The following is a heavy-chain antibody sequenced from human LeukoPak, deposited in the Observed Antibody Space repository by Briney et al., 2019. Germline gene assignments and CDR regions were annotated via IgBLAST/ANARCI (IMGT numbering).Heavy chain of an antibody. Sequence: ASVKVSCKASGYTFTDYYTNWIRQAPGQGLEWMGWINPNRGGTSYAQNFQGRVTMTRDTPITTAYMELSRLRSDDTAVYYCARRQIDCSTTSCYVDYWGQGTLVTVSS. J-gene: IGHJ4*02. V-gene: IGHV1-2*02. CDR3: ARRQIDCSTTSCYVDY. CDR2: INPNRGGT. D-gene: IGHD2-2*01. CDR1: GYTFTDYY.